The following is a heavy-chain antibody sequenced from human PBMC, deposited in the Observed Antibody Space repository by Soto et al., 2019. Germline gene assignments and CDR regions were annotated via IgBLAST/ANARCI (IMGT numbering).Heavy chain of an antibody. D-gene: IGHD1-26*01. J-gene: IGHJ5*02. V-gene: IGHV4-30-2*01. Sequence: PSETLSLTCAVSGGSISSGGYSWSWIRQPPGKGLEWIGYIYHSGSTYYNPSLKSRVTISVDTSKNQFSLKLSSVTAAGTAVYYCARHDMVGATFWFAPWGQGTLVTVSS. CDR3: ARHDMVGATFWFAP. CDR2: IYHSGST. CDR1: GGSISSGGYS.